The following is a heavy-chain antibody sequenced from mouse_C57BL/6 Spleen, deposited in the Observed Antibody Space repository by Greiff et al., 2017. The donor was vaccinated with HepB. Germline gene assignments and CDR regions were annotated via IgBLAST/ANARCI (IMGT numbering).Heavy chain of an antibody. V-gene: IGHV1-50*01. J-gene: IGHJ3*01. D-gene: IGHD2-2*01. CDR1: GYTFTSYW. Sequence: VQLQQSGAELVKPGASVKLSCKASGYTFTSYWMQWVKQRPGQGLEWIGEIDPSDSYTNYNQKFKGKATLTVDTSSSTAYMQLSSLTSEDSAVYYCARWLPSFAYWGQWTLVTVSA. CDR2: IDPSDSYT. CDR3: ARWLPSFAY.